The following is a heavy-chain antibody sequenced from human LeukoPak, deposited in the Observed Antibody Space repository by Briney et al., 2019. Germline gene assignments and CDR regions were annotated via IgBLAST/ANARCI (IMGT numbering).Heavy chain of an antibody. V-gene: IGHV4-34*01. Sequence: PSETLSLTCAVYGGSFSGYYWSWIRQPPGKGLEWIGEINHSGSTNYNPSLKSRVTISVDTSKNQFSLKLSSVTAADTAVYYCARGRTGNEAFDIWGQGTMVTVSS. D-gene: IGHD1-1*01. CDR2: INHSGST. J-gene: IGHJ3*02. CDR1: GGSFSGYY. CDR3: ARGRTGNEAFDI.